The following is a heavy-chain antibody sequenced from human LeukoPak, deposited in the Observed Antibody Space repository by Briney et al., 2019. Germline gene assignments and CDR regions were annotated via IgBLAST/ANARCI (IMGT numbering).Heavy chain of an antibody. V-gene: IGHV4-39*01. Sequence: SETLSLTCTVSGGSISRSTSYWGWIRQPPGKGLEWIVHIYYSGSTYYNPSLKSRVTISVDTSKNQFSLKLISVTAADTAVYYCASTRPDYYDSSGYYYWGQGTLVTVSS. CDR2: IYYSGST. CDR3: ASTRPDYYDSSGYYY. J-gene: IGHJ4*02. CDR1: GGSISRSTSY. D-gene: IGHD3-22*01.